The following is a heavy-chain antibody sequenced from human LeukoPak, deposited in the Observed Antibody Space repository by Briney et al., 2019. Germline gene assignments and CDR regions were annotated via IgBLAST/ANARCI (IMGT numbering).Heavy chain of an antibody. Sequence: GGSLRLSCAASGFTFSSYWMHWVRQAPGKGLVWVSRINSDGSSTSYADSVKGRFTISRDNAKNTLYLQMNSLRAEDTAVYYCAGQRSSSWYNWFDPWGQGTLVTVSS. V-gene: IGHV3-74*01. D-gene: IGHD6-13*01. J-gene: IGHJ5*02. CDR2: INSDGSST. CDR3: AGQRSSSWYNWFDP. CDR1: GFTFSSYW.